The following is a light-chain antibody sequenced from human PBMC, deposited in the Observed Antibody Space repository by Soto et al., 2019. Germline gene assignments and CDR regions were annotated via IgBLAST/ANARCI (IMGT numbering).Light chain of an antibody. Sequence: IVMTQSPATLSVSPGERATLSCRASQSVNSKLAWYQQKPGQAPRLLIYDASTRATSIPARFSGSGSGTEFTLTISSLQSEDFAVYYCQQYNDWPPWTFGQGTKVEIK. V-gene: IGKV3-15*01. CDR2: DAS. J-gene: IGKJ1*01. CDR1: QSVNSK. CDR3: QQYNDWPPWT.